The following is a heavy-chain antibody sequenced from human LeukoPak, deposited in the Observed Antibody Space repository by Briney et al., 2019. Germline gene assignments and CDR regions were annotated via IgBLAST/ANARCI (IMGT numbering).Heavy chain of an antibody. CDR2: IKSKTDGGTT. V-gene: IGHV3-15*01. CDR3: TTAPVVAATFYFDY. CDR1: GFTFSNAW. J-gene: IGHJ4*02. Sequence: PGGSLRLSCAASGFTFSNAWMSWVRQAPGKGLEWVGRIKSKTDGGTTDYAAPVKGRFTISRDDSKNTLYLQMNSLKTEDTAVYYCTTAPVVAATFYFDYWGQGPLVTVSS. D-gene: IGHD2-15*01.